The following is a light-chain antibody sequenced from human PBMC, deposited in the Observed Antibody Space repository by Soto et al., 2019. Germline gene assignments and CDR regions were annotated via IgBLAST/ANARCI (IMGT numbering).Light chain of an antibody. CDR3: QQYNKWPWT. J-gene: IGKJ1*01. CDR2: GAS. CDR1: QTVSSSY. V-gene: IGKV3-15*01. Sequence: PGERVTLSCRASQTVSSSYLTWYQQKPGQAPNLLIYGASPRATGIPGRFSGSGSGTVFTLTISSLQSEDFGVYYCQQYNKWPWTFGRGTKVDIK.